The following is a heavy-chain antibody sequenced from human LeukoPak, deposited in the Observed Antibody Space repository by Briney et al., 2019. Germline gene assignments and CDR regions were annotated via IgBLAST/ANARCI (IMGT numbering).Heavy chain of an antibody. V-gene: IGHV3-53*04. CDR2: IYSGGST. Sequence: GGSLRLSCAASGFTASSNYMSWVRQAPGKGLEWVSVIYSGGSTYYADSVKGRFTISRHNSKNTLYLQMNSLRAEDTAVYYCARGAPPDYFDYWGQGTLVTVSS. J-gene: IGHJ4*02. CDR1: GFTASSNY. CDR3: ARGAPPDYFDY.